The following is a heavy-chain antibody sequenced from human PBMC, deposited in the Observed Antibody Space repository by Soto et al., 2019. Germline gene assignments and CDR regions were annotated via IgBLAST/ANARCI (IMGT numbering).Heavy chain of an antibody. CDR3: AKAVFYGDYYMDV. CDR2: ISYDGSNK. D-gene: IGHD2-8*01. CDR1: GFTFSSYG. V-gene: IGHV3-30*18. Sequence: QVQLVESGGGVVQPGRSLRLSCAASGFTFSSYGMHWVRQAPGKGLEWVAVISYDGSNKYYADSVKGRFTISRDNSKNTLYLQMNSLRAEDTAVYYCAKAVFYGDYYMDVWGKGTTVTVSS. J-gene: IGHJ6*03.